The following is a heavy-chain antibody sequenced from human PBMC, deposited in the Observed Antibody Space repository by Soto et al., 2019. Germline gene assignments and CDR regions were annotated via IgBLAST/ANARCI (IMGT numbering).Heavy chain of an antibody. CDR3: ARGRDILTGYTDGFEI. D-gene: IGHD3-9*01. V-gene: IGHV4-59*01. J-gene: IGHJ3*02. CDR2: IYYTGTT. Sequence: QVQLQESGPGLVKPSETLSLTCIVSGGSISSYYWSWIRQPPGKGLKWIGDIYYTGTTNYNPSLKSRATISVETSKNKFSLKLSSVTAADTAVYSCARGRDILTGYTDGFEIWGQGTMVTVSS. CDR1: GGSISSYY.